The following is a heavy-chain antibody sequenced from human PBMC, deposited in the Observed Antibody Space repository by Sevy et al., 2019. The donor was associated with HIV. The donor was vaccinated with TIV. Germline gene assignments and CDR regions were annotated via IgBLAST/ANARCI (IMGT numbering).Heavy chain of an antibody. V-gene: IGHV1-18*01. CDR3: ARDGQQLVKYAEFFHH. Sequence: ASVKVSCKASGYTFTSYGISWVRQAPGQGLEWMGWISAYNGNTNYAQKLQGRVTMTTDTSTSTAYMELRSLRSDDTAVYYCARDGQQLVKYAEFFHHWGQGTLVTVSS. D-gene: IGHD6-13*01. CDR1: GYTFTSYG. J-gene: IGHJ1*01. CDR2: ISAYNGNT.